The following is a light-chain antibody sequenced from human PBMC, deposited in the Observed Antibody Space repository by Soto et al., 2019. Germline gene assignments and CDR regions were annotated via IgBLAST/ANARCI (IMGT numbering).Light chain of an antibody. V-gene: IGLV2-14*01. CDR3: CAYGGSGNWV. CDR2: EVS. Sequence: QSALTQPASVSGSPGQSITISCTGTSSDVGAYDYVSWYQHHPGKAPKLILYEVSNRPSGVSNRFSGSKSGNTASLTISGLQAEDEGDYYCCAYGGSGNWVFGGGTKLTVL. CDR1: SSDVGAYDY. J-gene: IGLJ3*02.